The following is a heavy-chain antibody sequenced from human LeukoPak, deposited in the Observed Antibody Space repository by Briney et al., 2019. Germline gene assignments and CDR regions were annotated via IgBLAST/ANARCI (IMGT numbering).Heavy chain of an antibody. J-gene: IGHJ4*02. CDR3: ARDLGGNRGIDY. Sequence: PSETLSLTCTVSGGSISSDYWSWIRQPPGKGLEWIGDIYYSGNTNYNPSLKSRVTISVDTSKNQFSLKLSSVTAADTAVYYCARDLGGNRGIDYWGQGTLVTVSS. V-gene: IGHV4-59*01. D-gene: IGHD3-10*01. CDR1: GGSISSDY. CDR2: IYYSGNT.